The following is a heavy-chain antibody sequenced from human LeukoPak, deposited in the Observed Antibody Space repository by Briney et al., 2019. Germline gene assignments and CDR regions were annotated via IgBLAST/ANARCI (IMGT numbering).Heavy chain of an antibody. J-gene: IGHJ3*02. Sequence: PSETLSLTCTVSGGSISSYYWSWIRQPPGKGLEWIGYIYYSGSTNYNPSLKSRVTISVDTSKNQYSLKLSSVTAADTAVYYCARGGEGAFDIWGQGTMVTVSS. V-gene: IGHV4-59*01. CDR3: ARGGEGAFDI. CDR1: GGSISSYY. CDR2: IYYSGST.